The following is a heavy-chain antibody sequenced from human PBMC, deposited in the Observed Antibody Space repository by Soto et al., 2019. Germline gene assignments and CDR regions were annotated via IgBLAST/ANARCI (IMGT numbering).Heavy chain of an antibody. V-gene: IGHV3-72*01. Sequence: EVQLVESGGGLVQPGGSLRLSCAASGFTFSDHYMDWVRQAPGKGLEWIGRSRTKANSYSTEYAASVKGRFTISRNDSKNSLYLQMNSLKTEETAVYYCARASRVVVALDYWGQGCLVTVFS. CDR3: ARASRVVVALDY. CDR2: SRTKANSYST. D-gene: IGHD5-12*01. J-gene: IGHJ4*02. CDR1: GFTFSDHY.